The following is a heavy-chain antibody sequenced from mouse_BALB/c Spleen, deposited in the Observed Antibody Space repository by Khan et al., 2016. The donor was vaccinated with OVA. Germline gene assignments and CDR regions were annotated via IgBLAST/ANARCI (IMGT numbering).Heavy chain of an antibody. CDR1: GYSFTSRYG. Sequence: VQLKESGPGLVKPSQSLSLTCTVTGYSFTSRYGWYWIRQFPGYKLDWMGYISYSGGTNYKPYLKRRITITRDISKNQFILQLKSATTEDTATYDCARTARIKYWGQGTTLTFSS. V-gene: IGHV3-2*02. D-gene: IGHD1-2*01. J-gene: IGHJ2*01. CDR3: ARTARIKY. CDR2: ISYSGGT.